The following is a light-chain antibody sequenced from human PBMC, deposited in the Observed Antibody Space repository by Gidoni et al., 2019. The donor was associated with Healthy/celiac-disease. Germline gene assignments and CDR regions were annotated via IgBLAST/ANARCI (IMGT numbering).Light chain of an antibody. Sequence: VSPGQTARITCSGDALPKQYAYWYQQKPGQAPVLVISKDSDRPSGIPERFSGSSSGTTVTLTIRGVQAEDEADYYCQSADSSGTYVVFGGGTKLTVL. V-gene: IGLV3-25*03. J-gene: IGLJ2*01. CDR3: QSADSSGTYVV. CDR2: KDS. CDR1: ALPKQY.